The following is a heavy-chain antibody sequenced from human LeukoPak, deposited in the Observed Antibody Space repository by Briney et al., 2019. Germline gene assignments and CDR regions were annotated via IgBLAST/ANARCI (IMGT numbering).Heavy chain of an antibody. J-gene: IGHJ4*02. Sequence: SETLSLTCTVSGGSISPYYWSWIRQPPGKGLEWIGYMHSSGSANSNPSLKSRATVSVDTSKNQFSLKLSSVTAADMAVYYCARMGGYSGYATHWGQGSLVTVSS. CDR2: MHSSGSA. CDR1: GGSISPYY. D-gene: IGHD5-12*01. V-gene: IGHV4-59*08. CDR3: ARMGGYSGYATH.